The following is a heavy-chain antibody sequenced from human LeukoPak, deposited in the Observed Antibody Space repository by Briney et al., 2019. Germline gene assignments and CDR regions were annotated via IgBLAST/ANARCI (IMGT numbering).Heavy chain of an antibody. CDR2: IIPIFGTA. Sequence: ASVTVSCKASGGTFSSYAISWVRQAPGQGLEWMGGIIPIFGTANYAQKFQGRVTITADESTSTAYMELSSLRSEDTAVYYCVTEYGSGSYYGDYWGQGTLVTVSS. CDR1: GGTFSSYA. D-gene: IGHD3-10*01. V-gene: IGHV1-69*13. CDR3: VTEYGSGSYYGDY. J-gene: IGHJ4*02.